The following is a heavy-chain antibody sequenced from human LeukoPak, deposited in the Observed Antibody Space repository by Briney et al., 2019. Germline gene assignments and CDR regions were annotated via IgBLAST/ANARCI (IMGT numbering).Heavy chain of an antibody. CDR2: ITGSGETT. Sequence: GGSLRLSCAASGFTFSSYEMNWVRQAPGKGLEWVSSITGSGETTHYADSVKGRFTISRDNSKNTLYLQMNSLRAEDTAVYYCARPWGDVSIATWFNPWGQGTLVTVSS. CDR1: GFTFSSYE. J-gene: IGHJ5*02. D-gene: IGHD3-16*01. CDR3: ARPWGDVSIATWFNP. V-gene: IGHV3-23*01.